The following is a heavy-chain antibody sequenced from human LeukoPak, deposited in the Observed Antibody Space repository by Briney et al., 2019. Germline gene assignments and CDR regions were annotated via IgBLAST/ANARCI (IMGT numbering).Heavy chain of an antibody. CDR3: ARDGPGSGSPDY. J-gene: IGHJ4*02. D-gene: IGHD1-26*01. Sequence: PGGSLRLSCAASGFTFSSYSMNWVRQAPGKGLEWVSSISSSSSCIYYADSVKGRFTISRDNAKNSLYLQMNSLRAEDTAVYYCARDGPGSGSPDYWGQGTLVTVSS. V-gene: IGHV3-21*01. CDR2: ISSSSSCI. CDR1: GFTFSSYS.